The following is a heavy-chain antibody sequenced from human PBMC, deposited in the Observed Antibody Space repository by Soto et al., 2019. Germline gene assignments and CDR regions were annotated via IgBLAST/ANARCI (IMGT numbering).Heavy chain of an antibody. CDR2: ISVYNGNT. J-gene: IGHJ4*02. CDR1: GERLNNNG. V-gene: IGHV1-18*01. Sequence: ASVKVSCEASGERLNNNGSSWPRQAPGQGPEWMGWISVYNGNTNYAQKFQGRVSMTADTSTNTAHMEPRSLISDDAAVYYCAIVDASCSGGTCPHYFDYWGQGPLVTVSS. D-gene: IGHD2-15*01. CDR3: AIVDASCSGGTCPHYFDY.